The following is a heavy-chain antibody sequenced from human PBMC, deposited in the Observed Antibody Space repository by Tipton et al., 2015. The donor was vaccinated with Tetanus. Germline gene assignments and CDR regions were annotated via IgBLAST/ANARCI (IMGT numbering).Heavy chain of an antibody. J-gene: IGHJ6*02. CDR3: AGGGFYGATSPGSHYDSSGYYHAPYYYYYGMDV. CDR1: GGTFSSYA. V-gene: IGHV1-69*06. Sequence: QVQLVQSGAEVKKPGFSVKVSCKASGGTFSSYAISWVRQAPGQGLEWMGAIIPIFGTANYAQKVQSRVTINSDKSTSIAYMELSSLRSEDTAVYYCAGGGFYGATSPGSHYDSSGYYHAPYYYYYGMDVWGQGTTVTVSS. D-gene: IGHD3-22*01. CDR2: IIPIFGTA.